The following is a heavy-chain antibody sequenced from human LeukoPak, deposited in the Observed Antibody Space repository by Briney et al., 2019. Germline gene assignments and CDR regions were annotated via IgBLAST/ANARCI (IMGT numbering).Heavy chain of an antibody. Sequence: GESLKISCKGSGYIFTSYWIGWVRQMPGKGLEWMGIIYPGDSDTRYSPSFQGQVTISADKSISTAYLQWSSLKASDTAMYYCARHPYCSGGSCYVSDYWGQGTLVTVSS. CDR1: GYIFTSYW. D-gene: IGHD2-15*01. CDR3: ARHPYCSGGSCYVSDY. J-gene: IGHJ4*02. CDR2: IYPGDSDT. V-gene: IGHV5-51*01.